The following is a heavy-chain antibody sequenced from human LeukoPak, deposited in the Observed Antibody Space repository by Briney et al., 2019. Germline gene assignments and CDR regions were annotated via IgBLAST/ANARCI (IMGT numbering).Heavy chain of an antibody. V-gene: IGHV5-51*01. CDR3: ARHDLAAAVDY. CDR2: IYPGDSDT. CDR1: GYSFTSYW. J-gene: IGHJ4*02. D-gene: IGHD6-13*01. Sequence: GESLKISCKGSGYSFTSYWIGWVRQMPGKGLEGMGIIYPGDSDTRYSPSFQGQVTISADKSISTAYLQWSSLKAPDPAMYYCARHDLAAAVDYWGQGTLVTVPS.